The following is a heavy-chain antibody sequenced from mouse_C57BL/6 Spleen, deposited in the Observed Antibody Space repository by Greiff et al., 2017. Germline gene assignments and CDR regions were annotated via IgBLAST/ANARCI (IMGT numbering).Heavy chain of an antibody. CDR3: ARNLAYDYDAWFAY. CDR2: INPSSGYT. Sequence: QVHVKQSGAELARPGSSVKMSCKASGYTFTSYTMHWVKQRPGQGLEWIGYINPSSGYTKYNQKFKDKATLTADKSSSTAYMQLSSLTSGDSAVYYCARNLAYDYDAWFAYRGKGTLVTVS. J-gene: IGHJ3*01. CDR1: GYTFTSYT. D-gene: IGHD2-4*01. V-gene: IGHV1-4*01.